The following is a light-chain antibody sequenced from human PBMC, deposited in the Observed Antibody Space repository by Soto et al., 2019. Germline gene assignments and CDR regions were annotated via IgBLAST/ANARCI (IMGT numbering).Light chain of an antibody. V-gene: IGLV2-23*01. J-gene: IGLJ3*02. CDR2: GDT. CDR1: ISDVGGYNF. Sequence: QSALTQPASVSGSPGQSITITCSGTISDVGGYNFVSWYQQHPGKAPKLIIYGDTKWLSGVSNRFSGSKSGNTASLTISGLQAEDEADYYCCSYAGSSTWVFGGGTKLTVL. CDR3: CSYAGSSTWV.